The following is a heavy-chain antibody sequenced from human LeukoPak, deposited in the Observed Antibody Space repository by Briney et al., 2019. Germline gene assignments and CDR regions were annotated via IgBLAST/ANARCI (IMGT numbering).Heavy chain of an antibody. CDR3: ARGEYYYDSSGYLFFDY. V-gene: IGHV4-39*07. CDR2: IYHSGST. J-gene: IGHJ4*02. D-gene: IGHD3-22*01. Sequence: SETLSLTCTVSGGSISSSSYYWGWIRQPPGKGLEWIGSIYHSGSTYYNPSLKSRVTISVDTSKNQFSLKLSSVTAADTAVYYCARGEYYYDSSGYLFFDYWGQGTLVTVSS. CDR1: GGSISSSSYY.